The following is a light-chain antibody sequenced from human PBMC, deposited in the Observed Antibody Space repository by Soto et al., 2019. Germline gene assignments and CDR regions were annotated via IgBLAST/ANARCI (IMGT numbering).Light chain of an antibody. CDR2: AVT. CDR1: TSDFGGHNL. CDR3: SAYTSTNTVI. Sequence: QSALTQPASVSGSPGQSVSISCTTSTSDFGGHNLVSWYQHHPGRAPNLLIYAVTNRPSGVPDRFSGSESGSTASLIISGLRSEGEADYYCSAYTSTNTVIFGGGTQLTVL. V-gene: IGLV2-14*03. J-gene: IGLJ2*01.